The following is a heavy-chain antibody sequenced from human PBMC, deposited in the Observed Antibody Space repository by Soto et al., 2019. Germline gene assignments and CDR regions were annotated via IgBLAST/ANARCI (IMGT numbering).Heavy chain of an antibody. CDR2: IYYTGST. CDR3: ARVEVDTAMAAAFDI. V-gene: IGHV4-61*01. CDR1: GGSVSSGSYY. Sequence: QVHLQESGPGLVKPSETLSLACTVSGGSVSSGSYYWSWIRQPPGKGLEWIAYIYYTGSTNYNPSLKSRVTISVDTSKNQFSLNLNSVTAADTAVYYCARVEVDTAMAAAFDIWGQGTMVTVSS. D-gene: IGHD5-18*01. J-gene: IGHJ3*02.